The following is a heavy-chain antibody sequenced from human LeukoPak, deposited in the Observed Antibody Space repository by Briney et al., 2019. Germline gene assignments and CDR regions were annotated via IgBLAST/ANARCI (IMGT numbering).Heavy chain of an antibody. CDR3: AKESYFGSGSPMDV. V-gene: IGHV3-43*02. J-gene: IGHJ6*02. CDR2: ISGDGGAT. CDR1: GFTFDDYA. Sequence: GGSLRLSCAASGFTFDDYAMHWVPQATGEGLEWLCLISGDGGATYYADSVKGRFTISRDNSENSLYLQMNSLRTEDTALYYCAKESYFGSGSPMDVWGQGTTVTVSS. D-gene: IGHD3-10*01.